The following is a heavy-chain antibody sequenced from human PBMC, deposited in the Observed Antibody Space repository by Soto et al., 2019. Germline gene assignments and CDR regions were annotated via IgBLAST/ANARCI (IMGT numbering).Heavy chain of an antibody. Sequence: ASVKVSCKASGYTFTSYAIHWVRQAPGQRLEWMGWINAGNSNTKYSQKFQGRVTITRDTSASTAYMELSSLRSEDTAVYYCARDLPPVDYWGQGTLVTVSS. CDR2: INAGNSNT. CDR3: ARDLPPVDY. CDR1: GYTFTSYA. J-gene: IGHJ4*02. V-gene: IGHV1-3*01.